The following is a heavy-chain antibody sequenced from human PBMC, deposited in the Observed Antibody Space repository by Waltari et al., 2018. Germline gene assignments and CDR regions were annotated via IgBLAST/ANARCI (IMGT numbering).Heavy chain of an antibody. CDR3: AAYGGYSY. D-gene: IGHD3-22*01. Sequence: EVQLVETGGGLIQPGGSLRLSCAVPGFSVSSNHVTWVRQVPGKVLEWVSVIYNDGRTYVADSVKGRFTISRDSSKNTVLLQMNMLRVDDTAVYYCAAYGGYSYWGQGTLVTVSS. V-gene: IGHV3-53*02. J-gene: IGHJ4*02. CDR2: IYNDGRT. CDR1: GFSVSSNH.